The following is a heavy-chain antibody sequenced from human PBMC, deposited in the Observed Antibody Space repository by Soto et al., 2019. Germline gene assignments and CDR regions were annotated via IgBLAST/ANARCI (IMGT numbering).Heavy chain of an antibody. CDR1: GCSISISSYY. V-gene: IGHV4-39*01. J-gene: IGHJ4*02. D-gene: IGHD3-3*01. CDR3: ARQTIFGVVPGDY. Sequence: SETLSLTCTVSGCSISISSYYWCWILQPPGKGLEWIGSIYYSGSTYYNPSLKSRVTISVDTSKNQFSLKLSSVTAADTAVYYCARQTIFGVVPGDYWGQGTLVTVSS. CDR2: IYYSGST.